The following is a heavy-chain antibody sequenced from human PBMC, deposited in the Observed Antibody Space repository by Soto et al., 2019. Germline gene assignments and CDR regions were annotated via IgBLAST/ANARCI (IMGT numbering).Heavy chain of an antibody. CDR2: INAGNGNT. CDR1: GYTFTSYA. J-gene: IGHJ4*02. D-gene: IGHD3-22*01. CDR3: AREVVVNTPPAQLDY. V-gene: IGHV1-3*01. Sequence: ASVKVSCKASGYTFTSYAMHWVRQAPGQRLEWMGWINAGNGNTKYSQKFQGRVTITRDTSASTAYMELSSLRSEDTAVYYCAREVVVNTPPAQLDYWGQGTLVTVSS.